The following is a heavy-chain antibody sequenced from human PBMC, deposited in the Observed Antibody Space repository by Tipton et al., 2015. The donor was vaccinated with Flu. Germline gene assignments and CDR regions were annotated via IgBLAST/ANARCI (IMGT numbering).Heavy chain of an antibody. CDR2: MSYDGSNK. CDR3: AREAYGELYFDY. Sequence: SLRLSCAASGFTFRNYAMHWVRQAPGKGLAWVTVMSYDGSNKYYADSVKGRFTISRDNSKNTLYLQMNSLRAEDTAVYYCAREAYGELYFDYWGQGTLVTVAS. V-gene: IGHV3-30-3*01. D-gene: IGHD4-17*01. CDR1: GFTFRNYA. J-gene: IGHJ4*02.